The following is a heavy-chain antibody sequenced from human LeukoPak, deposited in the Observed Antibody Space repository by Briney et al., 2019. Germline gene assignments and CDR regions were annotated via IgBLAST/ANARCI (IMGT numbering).Heavy chain of an antibody. D-gene: IGHD5-24*01. V-gene: IGHV3-11*01. CDR3: ARDLRWLQPFDY. CDR1: GFTFSDYY. CDR2: IISSGSTI. J-gene: IGHJ4*02. Sequence: GGSLRLSCAASGFTFSDYYMSWIRQAPGKGLEWVSYIISSGSTIYYADSVKGRFTISRDNAKNSLYLQMNSLRAEDTAVYYCARDLRWLQPFDYWGQGTLVTVSS.